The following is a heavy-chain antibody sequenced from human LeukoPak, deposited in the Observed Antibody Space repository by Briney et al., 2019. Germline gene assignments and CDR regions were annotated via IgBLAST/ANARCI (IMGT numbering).Heavy chain of an antibody. D-gene: IGHD2-21*02. CDR1: GFTFSSYA. CDR3: AKDMSAEKYCGGDCYLSLH. CDR2: ISGSGGST. Sequence: GGSLRLSCAASGFTFSSYAMSWVRQAPGKGLEWVSAISGSGGSTYYADSVKGRFTISRDNSKNTLYLQMNSLRAEDTAVYYCAKDMSAEKYCGGDCYLSLHWGQGTTVTVSS. J-gene: IGHJ6*02. V-gene: IGHV3-23*01.